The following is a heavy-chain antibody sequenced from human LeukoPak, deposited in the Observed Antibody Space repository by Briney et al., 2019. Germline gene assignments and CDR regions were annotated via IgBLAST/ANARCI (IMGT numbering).Heavy chain of an antibody. V-gene: IGHV3-7*01. D-gene: IGHD1-26*01. CDR2: IKQDGSEK. CDR3: ARCGSYPAAFDI. J-gene: IGHJ3*02. CDR1: GFTFSSYA. Sequence: GGSLRLSCAASGFTFSSYAMSWVRQAPGKGLEWVANIKQDGSEKYYVDSVKGRFTISRDNAKNSLYLQMDSLRAEDTAVYYCARCGSYPAAFDIWGQGTMVTVSS.